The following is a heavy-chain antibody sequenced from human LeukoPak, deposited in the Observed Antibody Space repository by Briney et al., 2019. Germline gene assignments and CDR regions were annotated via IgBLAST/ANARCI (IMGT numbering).Heavy chain of an antibody. Sequence: SQTLSLTCTVSGGSISSGGYYWSWLRQHPGKGLEWIGYNYYSGSTYYNPSLKRRVTISVDTSKNQFSLKLSSVTAADTAVYYCARGGDYYDSSGYQPDIWGQGTMVTVS. J-gene: IGHJ3*02. CDR2: NYYSGST. D-gene: IGHD3-22*01. CDR1: GGSISSGGYY. CDR3: ARGGDYYDSSGYQPDI. V-gene: IGHV4-31*03.